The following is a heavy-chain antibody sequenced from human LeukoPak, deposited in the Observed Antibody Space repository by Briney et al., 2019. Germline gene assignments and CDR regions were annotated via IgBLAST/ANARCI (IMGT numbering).Heavy chain of an antibody. CDR1: GYTFTGYY. J-gene: IGHJ6*03. V-gene: IGHV1-2*02. Sequence: ASVKVSCKSSGYTFTGYYMHWVRHAPGQGLEWRGWINPNSGGTNYAQKFQGRVTMTRDTSISTAYMELSRLRSDDTAVYYCAREGLPTTWRYYYYMDVWGKGTTVTVSS. CDR2: INPNSGGT. CDR3: AREGLPTTWRYYYYMDV. D-gene: IGHD4-17*01.